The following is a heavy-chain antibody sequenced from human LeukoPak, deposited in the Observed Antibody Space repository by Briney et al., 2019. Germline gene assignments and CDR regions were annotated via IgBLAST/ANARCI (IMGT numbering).Heavy chain of an antibody. V-gene: IGHV3-74*01. Sequence: GGSLRLSCSASGFTFSNYAMHWVRQAPGKGPVWVSRINYDGTSTTYADSVKGRFTVSRDNGKKTVSLQINSLRPDDTAVYYCAREANTAFDYWGQGTLVTVSS. CDR2: INYDGTST. D-gene: IGHD2/OR15-2a*01. CDR3: AREANTAFDY. J-gene: IGHJ4*02. CDR1: GFTFSNYA.